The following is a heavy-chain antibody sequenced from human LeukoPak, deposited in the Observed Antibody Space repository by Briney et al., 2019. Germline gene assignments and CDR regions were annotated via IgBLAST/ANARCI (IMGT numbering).Heavy chain of an antibody. Sequence: SETLSLICAVYGGSFSGYYWSWIRQPPGKGLEWIGEINHSGSTNYNPSLKSRVTISVDTSKNQFSLKLSSVTAADTAVYYCARGPSPSGDFSFGYWGQGTLVTVSS. CDR2: INHSGST. CDR1: GGSFSGYY. V-gene: IGHV4-34*01. D-gene: IGHD4-17*01. CDR3: ARGPSPSGDFSFGY. J-gene: IGHJ4*02.